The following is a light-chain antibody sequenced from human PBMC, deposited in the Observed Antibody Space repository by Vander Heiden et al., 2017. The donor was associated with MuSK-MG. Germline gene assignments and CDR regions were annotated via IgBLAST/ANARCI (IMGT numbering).Light chain of an antibody. V-gene: IGKV1-33*01. Sequence: DIQMAQSPSSLSASVGYRLTTTFQASQDISNYLNWYQQQPGQAPKLLIYGASNLETGVPARFSGSGSGTALTCTISRMKPEDFATYYCQQDGKVPRTFGEGTKVEIK. CDR1: QDISNY. CDR2: GAS. J-gene: IGKJ4*01. CDR3: QQDGKVPRT.